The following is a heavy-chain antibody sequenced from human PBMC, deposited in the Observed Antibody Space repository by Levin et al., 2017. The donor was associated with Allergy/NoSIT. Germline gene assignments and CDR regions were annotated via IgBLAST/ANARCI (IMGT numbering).Heavy chain of an antibody. CDR1: GFTFSNSW. CDR3: ARPQWLGWFDP. V-gene: IGHV3-74*01. Sequence: EGSLRLSCVASGFTFSNSWMHWVRQVPGKGLMWVARIDGDGGSISYADSVKGRFTISRDNAKNTLYLEMNSLRAEDTAVYYCARPQWLGWFDPWGQGTLVTVSS. CDR2: IDGDGGSI. J-gene: IGHJ5*02. D-gene: IGHD6-19*01.